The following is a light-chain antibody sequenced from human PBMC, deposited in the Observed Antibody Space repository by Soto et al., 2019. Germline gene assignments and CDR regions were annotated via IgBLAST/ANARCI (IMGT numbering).Light chain of an antibody. CDR2: DAS. CDR1: QSVRSER. CDR3: QQYGGSPRIT. Sequence: EIVLTQSPDTPSFSPGERATLSFRASQSVRSERLAWYQQKPGQAPRLVIFDASTRATGIPERFSGSGSGTHFTLIINRLEPEDVAIYYCQQYGGSPRITFGQGTRLQIK. V-gene: IGKV3-20*01. J-gene: IGKJ5*01.